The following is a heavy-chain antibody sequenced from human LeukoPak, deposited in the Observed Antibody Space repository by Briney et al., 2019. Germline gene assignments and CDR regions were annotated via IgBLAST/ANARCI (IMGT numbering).Heavy chain of an antibody. D-gene: IGHD6-13*01. V-gene: IGHV3-74*01. J-gene: IGHJ5*02. CDR3: VRDPQRPYLGVAVAGRRRWFDP. CDR2: IKSDGSST. Sequence: GGSLRLSCTTSGFSFSGYWMHWVRQAPGKGLVWVSRIKSDGSSTTYADSVKGRFTISRDNARNTLYLQMNSLRAEDTAIYYCVRDPQRPYLGVAVAGRRRWFDPWGQGTLVTVSS. CDR1: GFSFSGYW.